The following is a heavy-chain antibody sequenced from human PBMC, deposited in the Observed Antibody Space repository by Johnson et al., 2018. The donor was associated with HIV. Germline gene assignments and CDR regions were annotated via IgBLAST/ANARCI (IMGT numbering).Heavy chain of an antibody. CDR2: ISSSGTTI. V-gene: IGHV3-48*04. D-gene: IGHD3-22*01. CDR1: GFTFSSYG. CDR3: AREYSSGYPDAFDI. J-gene: IGHJ3*02. Sequence: MLLVESGGGVVQPGRSLRLSCAAFGFTFSSYGIHWVRQAPGNGLEWVSYISSSGTTIYYADSVKGRLTISRDNAKNSLYLQMNSLRAEDTAVYYCAREYSSGYPDAFDIWGQGTMVTVSS.